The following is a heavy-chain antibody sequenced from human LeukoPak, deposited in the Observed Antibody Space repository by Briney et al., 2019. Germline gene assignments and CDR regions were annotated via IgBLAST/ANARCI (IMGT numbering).Heavy chain of an antibody. V-gene: IGHV3-53*01. D-gene: IGHD6-13*01. CDR3: AREIAAAGTAFDY. CDR2: IYSGGST. CDR1: GFTVSSSY. J-gene: IGHJ4*02. Sequence: GGSLRLSCAAPGFTVSSSYMNWVRQAPGKGPEWVSVIYSGGSTYYAESVKGRFTISRDNSKNTLYLQMNNLRAEDTAVYYCAREIAAAGTAFDYWGQGTLVTVSS.